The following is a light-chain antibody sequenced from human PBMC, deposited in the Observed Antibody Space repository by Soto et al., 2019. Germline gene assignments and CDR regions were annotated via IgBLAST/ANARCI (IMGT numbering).Light chain of an antibody. CDR3: QQFGSSVT. J-gene: IGKJ5*01. CDR2: RTS. V-gene: IGKV3-20*01. Sequence: EIVLTQSPGPLSLSPGERATLSCRASQSVSSTYLAWYQQKPGQAPRLLIYRTSTRATGILDRFSGSGSGTDFTLTISRLEPEDFAVYYCQQFGSSVTFGQGTRLDIK. CDR1: QSVSSTY.